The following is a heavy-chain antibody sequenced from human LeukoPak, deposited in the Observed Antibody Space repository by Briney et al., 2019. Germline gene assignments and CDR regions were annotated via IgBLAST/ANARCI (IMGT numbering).Heavy chain of an antibody. V-gene: IGHV4-59*01. Sequence: SETLSLTCTVSGGSISSYYWSWIRQPPGKGLEWIGYVYYSGSTNYNPSLKSRVTISVDTSKNQFSLKLSSVTAADTAVYYCARVYGTNGYYYYYYMDVWGKGTTVTVSS. CDR2: VYYSGST. CDR1: GGSISSYY. CDR3: ARVYGTNGYYYYYYMDV. D-gene: IGHD2-8*01. J-gene: IGHJ6*03.